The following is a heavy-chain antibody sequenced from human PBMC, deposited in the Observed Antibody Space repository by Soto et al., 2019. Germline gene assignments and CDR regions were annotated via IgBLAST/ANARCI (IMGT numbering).Heavy chain of an antibody. CDR2: LNVGSGNT. CDR3: ARYSYEDAFDF. CDR1: GYSFITSA. D-gene: IGHD5-18*01. J-gene: IGHJ3*01. Sequence: DSVQVSCKASGYSFITSAIHWVRQAPGQRLEWMGWLNVGSGNTKYSQNLQGRLTITRDTSASTAYMELSSLRSEDTAVYYCARYSYEDAFDFWGQGTVVTVSS. V-gene: IGHV1-3*01.